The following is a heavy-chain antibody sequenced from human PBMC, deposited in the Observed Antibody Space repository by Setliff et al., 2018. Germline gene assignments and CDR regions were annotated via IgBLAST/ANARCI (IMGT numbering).Heavy chain of an antibody. V-gene: IGHV4-34*01. J-gene: IGHJ4*02. D-gene: IGHD3-22*01. CDR1: GGSFSDYY. CDR2: IYYTGTT. CDR3: ARAFGSSGYYGESHTHYFDN. Sequence: NPSETLSLTCAVYGGSFSDYYWSWIRQPPGKGLEWIGTIYYTGTTYYSPSLKSRVTISVDTSKNQFSLNLNSVTAADTAVYYCARAFGSSGYYGESHTHYFDNWGQGTLVTVSS.